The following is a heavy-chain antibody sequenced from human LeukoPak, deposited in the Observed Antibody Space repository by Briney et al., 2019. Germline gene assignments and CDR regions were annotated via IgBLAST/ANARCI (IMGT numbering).Heavy chain of an antibody. CDR1: GGSISSYY. CDR2: IYYSGST. V-gene: IGHV4-59*01. J-gene: IGHJ4*02. Sequence: SETLSLTCTVSGGSISSYYWSWIRQPPGKGLEWIGYIYYSGSTNYNPSLKSRVTISVDTSKNQFSLKLSSVTAADTAVYYCARGASSVRGVITFDYWGQGTLVTVSS. CDR3: ARGASSVRGVITFDY. D-gene: IGHD3-10*01.